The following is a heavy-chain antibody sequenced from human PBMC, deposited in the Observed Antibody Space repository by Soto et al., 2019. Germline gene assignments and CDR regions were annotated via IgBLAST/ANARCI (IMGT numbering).Heavy chain of an antibody. V-gene: IGHV4-4*07. J-gene: IGHJ6*02. Sequence: PSETLSLTCTVSGGAISTYYWTWIRQTAGKGLEWIGYIYSSGSTSYNPALQSRVTMSVDTSKNQFSLKLSSVTAADTAVYYCAREGGYSGYDYYYYYGMDVWGQGTTVTVSS. CDR2: IYSSGST. CDR1: GGAISTYY. D-gene: IGHD5-12*01. CDR3: AREGGYSGYDYYYYYGMDV.